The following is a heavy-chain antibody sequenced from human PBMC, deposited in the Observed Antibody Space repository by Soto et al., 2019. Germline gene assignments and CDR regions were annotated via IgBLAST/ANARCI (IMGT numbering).Heavy chain of an antibody. Sequence: ASVKVSCKASGYTFINFYMHWVRQATGQGLEWMGIINPNGGSTSYAQKLQGRVTMTRDTSTSTVYMELSSLRSGDMAVYYCARGGGQWLVNTPYDFDYWGQGTLVTVSS. CDR2: INPNGGST. J-gene: IGHJ4*02. D-gene: IGHD6-19*01. CDR1: GYTFINFY. V-gene: IGHV1-46*01. CDR3: ARGGGQWLVNTPYDFDY.